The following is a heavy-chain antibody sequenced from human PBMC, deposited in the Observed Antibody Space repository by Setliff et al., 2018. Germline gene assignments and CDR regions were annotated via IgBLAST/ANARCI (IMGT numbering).Heavy chain of an antibody. J-gene: IGHJ4*02. CDR1: GFTFGDYA. D-gene: IGHD1-7*01. CDR2: IRGKPSSGTT. V-gene: IGHV3-49*04. CDR3: TPWTGTSRLHY. Sequence: GGSLRLSCTTSGFTFGDYAITWVRQAPGKGLEWVGFIRGKPSSGTTEYAASVKGRFTISRDDSKSIAYLQMSSLKTEDTALYYCTPWTGTSRLHYWGQGTLVT.